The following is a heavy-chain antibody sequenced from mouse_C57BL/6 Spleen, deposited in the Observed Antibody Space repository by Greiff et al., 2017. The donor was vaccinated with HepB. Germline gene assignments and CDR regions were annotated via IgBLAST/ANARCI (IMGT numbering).Heavy chain of an antibody. CDR3: ARRYGSSLWFAY. CDR2: IYPGSGST. Sequence: VQLQQPGAELVKPGASVKMSCKASGYTFTSYWITWVKQRPGQGLEWIGDIYPGSGSTNYNEKFKSKATLTVDTSSSTAYMQLSSLTSEDSAVYYCARRYGSSLWFAYWGQGTLVTVSA. D-gene: IGHD1-1*01. CDR1: GYTFTSYW. J-gene: IGHJ3*01. V-gene: IGHV1-55*01.